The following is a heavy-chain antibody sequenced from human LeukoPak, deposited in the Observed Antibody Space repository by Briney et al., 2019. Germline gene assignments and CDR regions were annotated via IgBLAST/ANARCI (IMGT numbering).Heavy chain of an antibody. CDR3: ARESRGPYDILTGYYIDYYGMDV. D-gene: IGHD3-9*01. J-gene: IGHJ6*02. Sequence: GGSLTLSCAASGFTFSSYEMNWVRQAPGKGLEWVSYISSSGSTIYYADSVKGRFTISRDNAKNSLYLQMNSLRAEDTAVYYCARESRGPYDILTGYYIDYYGMDVWGQGTTVTVSS. CDR1: GFTFSSYE. CDR2: ISSSGSTI. V-gene: IGHV3-48*03.